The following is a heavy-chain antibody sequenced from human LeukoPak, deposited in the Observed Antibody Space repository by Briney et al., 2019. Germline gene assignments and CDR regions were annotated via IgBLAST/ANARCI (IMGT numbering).Heavy chain of an antibody. CDR3: ARGRPSGYDTYYYYYMDV. V-gene: IGHV4-34*01. CDR2: INHSGST. J-gene: IGHJ6*03. D-gene: IGHD5-12*01. Sequence: SETLSLTCAVYGGSFSGYYWSWIRQPPGKGLEWIGEINHSGSTNYNPSLKSRVTISVDTSKNQFSLKLGSVTAADTAVYYCARGRPSGYDTYYYYYMDVWGKGTTVTVSS. CDR1: GGSFSGYY.